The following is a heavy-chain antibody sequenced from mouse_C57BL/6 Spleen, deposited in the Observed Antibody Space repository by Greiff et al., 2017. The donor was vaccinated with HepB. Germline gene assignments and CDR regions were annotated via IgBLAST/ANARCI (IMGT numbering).Heavy chain of an antibody. Sequence: DVKLVESGGGLVQPGGSLKLSCAASGFTFSDYYMYWVRQTPEKRLEWVAYISNGGGSTYYPDTVKGRFTISRDNAKNTLYLQMSRLKSEDTAMYYCARQDYGSSYAFAYWGQGTLVTVSA. CDR2: ISNGGGST. V-gene: IGHV5-12*01. D-gene: IGHD1-1*01. CDR3: ARQDYGSSYAFAY. CDR1: GFTFSDYY. J-gene: IGHJ3*01.